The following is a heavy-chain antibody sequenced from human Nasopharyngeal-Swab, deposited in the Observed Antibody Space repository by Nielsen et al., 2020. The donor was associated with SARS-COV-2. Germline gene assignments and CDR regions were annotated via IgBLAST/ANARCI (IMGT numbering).Heavy chain of an antibody. CDR3: AMPTLGRIDAFDI. CDR2: IYPGDSDT. D-gene: IGHD7-27*01. CDR1: GYSFTSYW. J-gene: IGHJ3*02. V-gene: IGHV5-51*01. Sequence: GGSLRLSCKGSGYSFTSYWIGWVRQMPGKGLEWMGIIYPGDSDTRYSPSFQGQVTISADKSISTAYLQWSSLKASDTAMYYCAMPTLGRIDAFDIWGQGTMVTVSS.